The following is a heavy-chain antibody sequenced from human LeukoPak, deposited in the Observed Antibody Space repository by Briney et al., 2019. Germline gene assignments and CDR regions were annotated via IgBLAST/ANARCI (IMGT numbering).Heavy chain of an antibody. CDR2: IHPDGSQK. CDR1: GFTFSTYW. D-gene: IGHD3-22*01. V-gene: IGHV3-7*01. J-gene: IGHJ4*02. Sequence: GGSLSLSCAGSGFTFSTYWMDWVRQSPGQRMEWVSSIHPDGSQKDYGESVKDRFSISRDNAKKSLYLQMNSLIAEETATYYCATDGGYSSFDYWGQGTLVTVSS. CDR3: ATDGGYSSFDY.